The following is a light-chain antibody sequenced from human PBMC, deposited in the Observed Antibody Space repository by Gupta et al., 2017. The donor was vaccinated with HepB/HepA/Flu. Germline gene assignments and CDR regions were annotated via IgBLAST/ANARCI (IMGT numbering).Light chain of an antibody. CDR1: QNVGNN. J-gene: IGKJ4*01. CDR3: QQYDNLPRT. Sequence: ETVMTQSPATLSVSPGETATLSCRARQNVGNNLVWYQQRPGQAPRLLLDGVSTRAAGIPARFSGSGSGTEFTLTISSLQSEDFAVYYCQQYDNLPRTFGGGTKVEIK. CDR2: GVS. V-gene: IGKV3-15*01.